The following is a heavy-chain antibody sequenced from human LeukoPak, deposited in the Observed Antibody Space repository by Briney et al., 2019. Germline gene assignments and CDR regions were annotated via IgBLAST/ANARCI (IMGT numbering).Heavy chain of an antibody. V-gene: IGHV3-23*01. CDR2: ISGSGGST. CDR1: GFTFDDYA. CDR3: AKHTFWIRYFDY. J-gene: IGHJ4*02. Sequence: AGGSLRLSCAASGFTFDDYAMQWVRHGPGKGLEWVSAISGSGGSTYYADSVKGRFTISRDNSKNTLYLQMNSLRAEDTAVYYCAKHTFWIRYFDYWGQGTLVTVSS. D-gene: IGHD2/OR15-2a*01.